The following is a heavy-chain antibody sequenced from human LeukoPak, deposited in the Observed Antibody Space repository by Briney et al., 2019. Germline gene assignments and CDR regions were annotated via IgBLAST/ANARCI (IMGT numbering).Heavy chain of an antibody. D-gene: IGHD5-18*01. CDR2: ISSSSSYI. Sequence: GGSLRLSCAASGFTFSSYAMSWVRQAPGKGLEWVSSISSSSSYIYYADSVKGRFTISRDNAKNSLYLQMNSLRAEDTAVYYCARVPDHVDTAMVGQYWGQGTLVTVSS. CDR3: ARVPDHVDTAMVGQY. V-gene: IGHV3-21*01. CDR1: GFTFSSYA. J-gene: IGHJ4*02.